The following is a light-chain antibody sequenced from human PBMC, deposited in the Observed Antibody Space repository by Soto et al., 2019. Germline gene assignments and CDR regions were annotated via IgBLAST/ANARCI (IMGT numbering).Light chain of an antibody. J-gene: IGLJ2*01. Sequence: QSALTQPASVSGSPGQSISISCTGTSSDIGGYNYVSWYQQHPGKAPKLLIYEVSNWPSGVSNRFSGSRSGNTASLTISGLQAEDEADYYCSSYTSSSTSYVIFGGGTKVTVL. CDR1: SSDIGGYNY. CDR2: EVS. V-gene: IGLV2-14*01. CDR3: SSYTSSSTSYVI.